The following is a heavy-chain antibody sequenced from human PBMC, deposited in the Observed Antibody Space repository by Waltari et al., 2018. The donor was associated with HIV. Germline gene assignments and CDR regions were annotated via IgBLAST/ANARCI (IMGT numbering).Heavy chain of an antibody. CDR2: IYYSGIT. J-gene: IGHJ3*02. Sequence: QLQLQQSGPGLVTPSETLSLICTVSGGSISPSGYHWGWTRQPPRKGLEWIGSIYYSGITYYNPSLKSRVTISADTSRNQFSLWLSSVTAADTAVYYCARRPYCSSASCYPSDARGAFDIWGQGTMVTVSS. CDR1: GGSISPSGYH. V-gene: IGHV4-39*01. CDR3: ARRPYCSSASCYPSDARGAFDI. D-gene: IGHD2-15*01.